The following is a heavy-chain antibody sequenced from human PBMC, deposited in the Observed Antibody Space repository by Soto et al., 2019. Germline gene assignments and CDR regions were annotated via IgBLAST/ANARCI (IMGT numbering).Heavy chain of an antibody. D-gene: IGHD2-15*01. CDR2: INPNSGGT. CDR3: ARDQSGYCSGGSFSPDAFDI. J-gene: IGHJ3*02. V-gene: IGHV1-2*04. Sequence: QVQLVQSGAEVKKPGASVKVSCKASGYTFTGYYMHWVRQAPGQGLELMGWINPNSGGTNYAQKCQGWVTMTRDTYISTDYMELSRLRSDDTAVYYCARDQSGYCSGGSFSPDAFDIWGPRDNGHRLF. CDR1: GYTFTGYY.